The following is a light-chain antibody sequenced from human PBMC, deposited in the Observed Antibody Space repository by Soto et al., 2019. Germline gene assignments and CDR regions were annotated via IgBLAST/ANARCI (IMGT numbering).Light chain of an antibody. CDR1: QGINNF. J-gene: IGKJ4*01. CDR3: QQYHSLPLT. CDR2: VAS. Sequence: DIQMTQSPSSLSASVGDRVTITCQASQGINNFVNWYQQKPGKAPKLLIYVASNLETGAPSRFSGSGSVTDFTLTISSLQAEDIGTYYCQQYHSLPLTFGEGIKVEIK. V-gene: IGKV1-33*01.